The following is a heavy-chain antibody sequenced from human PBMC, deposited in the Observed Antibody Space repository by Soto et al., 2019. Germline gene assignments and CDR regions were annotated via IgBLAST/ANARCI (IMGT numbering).Heavy chain of an antibody. V-gene: IGHV3-66*01. CDR1: EVTITDRY. D-gene: IGHD1-26*01. Sequence: EVQLVESGGDLVQPGGSLRLSCTSSEVTITDRYMSWIRQAPGKGLEWVSIMFGGGDTYYAESVRGRFTISRDNSKNTLYLQMDALRVDDTALYYCATDQQELWGQGTLVTVSS. CDR2: MFGGGDT. J-gene: IGHJ4*02. CDR3: ATDQQEL.